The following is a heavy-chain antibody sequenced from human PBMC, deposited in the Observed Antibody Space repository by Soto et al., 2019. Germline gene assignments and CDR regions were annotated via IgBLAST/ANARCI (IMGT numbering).Heavy chain of an antibody. J-gene: IGHJ6*02. Sequence: GGSLRLSCVASGFTFSNYWMHWVRQAPGKGLEWVSRISSDGSSTTYADSVKGRFTISRDNAENSLHLQMNSLRAEDTAVYYCARDPSVVVVAATPYYYYGMDVWGQGTTVTVSS. CDR3: ARDPSVVVVAATPYYYYGMDV. D-gene: IGHD2-15*01. V-gene: IGHV3-74*01. CDR1: GFTFSNYW. CDR2: ISSDGSST.